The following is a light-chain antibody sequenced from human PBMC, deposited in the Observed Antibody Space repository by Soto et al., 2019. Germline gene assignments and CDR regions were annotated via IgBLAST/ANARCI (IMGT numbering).Light chain of an antibody. Sequence: DFQMTQRLSSVSASVGDRVTITCGSSQSISRYLNWYQQKPGKAPNLLIYVASSLQSEVPSRFSGSGSGTDFTLTITSLQPEDFATYYCQQSYGTPITFGQGTRLEIK. V-gene: IGKV1-39*01. J-gene: IGKJ5*01. CDR1: QSISRY. CDR2: VAS. CDR3: QQSYGTPIT.